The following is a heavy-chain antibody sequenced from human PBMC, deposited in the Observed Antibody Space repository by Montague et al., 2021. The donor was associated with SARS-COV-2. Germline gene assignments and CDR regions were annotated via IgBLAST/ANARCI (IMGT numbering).Heavy chain of an antibody. J-gene: IGHJ1*01. V-gene: IGHV4-4*02. CDR2: IYHSGST. Sequence: SETLSLTCAVSGGSISSSNWWSWVRQPPGKGLEWIGEIYHSGSTNNNPSLKSRVTISVDKSKNQFSLKLSSVTAAATAVYYCASRGAVAGKVYFQHWGQGTLVTVSS. CDR3: ASRGAVAGKVYFQH. D-gene: IGHD6-19*01. CDR1: GGSISSSNW.